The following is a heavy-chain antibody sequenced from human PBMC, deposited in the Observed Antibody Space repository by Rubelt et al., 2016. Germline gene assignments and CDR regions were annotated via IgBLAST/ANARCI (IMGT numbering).Heavy chain of an antibody. V-gene: IGHV4-59*12. CDR1: GGSINSYY. CDR2: IYYSGST. J-gene: IGHJ4*02. Sequence: QVQLQESGPGQVKPPETLSLTCTVSGGSINSYYWSWIRQPPGKGLEWIGYIYYSGSTNYNPSLKSRVTISVDTSKNQFSLKLSSVTAADTAVYYCAREGYNYGGFDYWGQGALVTVSS. D-gene: IGHD5-18*01. CDR3: AREGYNYGGFDY.